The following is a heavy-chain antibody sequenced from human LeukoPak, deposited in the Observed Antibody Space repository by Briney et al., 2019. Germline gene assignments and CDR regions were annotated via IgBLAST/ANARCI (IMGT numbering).Heavy chain of an antibody. D-gene: IGHD6-13*01. CDR3: ARRIAAAEA. CDR2: ISAYNGNT. CDR1: GYTFTSYG. J-gene: IGHJ4*02. Sequence: ASVKVSCKASGYTFTSYGISWVRQAPGQGLEWMGWISAYNGNTNYAQKFQGRVTITRNTSISTAYMELSSLRSEDTAVYYCARRIAAAEAWGQGTLVTVSS. V-gene: IGHV1-18*01.